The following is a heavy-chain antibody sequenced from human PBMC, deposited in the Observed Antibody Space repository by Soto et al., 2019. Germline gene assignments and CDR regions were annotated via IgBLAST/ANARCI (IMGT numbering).Heavy chain of an antibody. CDR1: GYTFTSYG. D-gene: IGHD6-19*01. CDR2: ISAYSGNT. CDR3: ARGLESSGWWDYYYYYGMDV. Sequence: ASVKVSCKASGYTFTSYGISWVRQAPGQGLEWMGWISAYSGNTGYAQKFQGRVTMTRNTSISTAYMELSSLRSEDTAVYYCARGLESSGWWDYYYYYGMDVWGQGTTVTVSS. V-gene: IGHV1-8*02. J-gene: IGHJ6*02.